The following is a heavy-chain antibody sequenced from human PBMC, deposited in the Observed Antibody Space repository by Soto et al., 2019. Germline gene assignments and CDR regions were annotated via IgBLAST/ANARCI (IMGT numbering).Heavy chain of an antibody. D-gene: IGHD6-6*01. V-gene: IGHV5-51*01. CDR1: GYSFTSYW. J-gene: IGHJ6*03. CDR3: ARLGLGGSSPPPYYYYMDV. Sequence: GESLKISCKGSGYSFTSYWIGWVRQMPGKGLEWMGIIYPGDSDTRYSPSFQGQVTISADKSISTAYLQWSSLKASDTAMYYCARLGLGGSSPPPYYYYMDVWGKGTTVTVSS. CDR2: IYPGDSDT.